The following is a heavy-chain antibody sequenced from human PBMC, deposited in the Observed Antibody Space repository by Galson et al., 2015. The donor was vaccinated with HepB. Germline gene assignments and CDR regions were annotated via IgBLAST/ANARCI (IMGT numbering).Heavy chain of an antibody. CDR3: AKNSGSSWFVPYHFDS. Sequence: SLRLSCAASGFTFRRSGMHWVRQTPGKGLEWVAVIWHDGSNQFYAKSVKGRFTVSRDNSKNTLYLQMNSLRGDDTAMYFCAKNSGSSWFVPYHFDSWGQGTLVTVSS. CDR1: GFTFRRSG. J-gene: IGHJ4*02. V-gene: IGHV3-33*06. CDR2: IWHDGSNQ. D-gene: IGHD6-13*01.